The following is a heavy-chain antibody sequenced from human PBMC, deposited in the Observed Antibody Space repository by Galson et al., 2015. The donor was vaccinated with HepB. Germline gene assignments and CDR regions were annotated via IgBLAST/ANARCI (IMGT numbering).Heavy chain of an antibody. V-gene: IGHV3-21*01. Sequence: SLRLSCAASGFTFSSYSMNWVRQAPGKGLEWVSSISSSSSYIYYADSVKGRFTISRDNAKNSLYLQMNSLRAEDTAVYYCARDPARITGTTYYYWGQGTLVTVSS. D-gene: IGHD1-20*01. J-gene: IGHJ4*02. CDR2: ISSSSSYI. CDR3: ARDPARITGTTYYY. CDR1: GFTFSSYS.